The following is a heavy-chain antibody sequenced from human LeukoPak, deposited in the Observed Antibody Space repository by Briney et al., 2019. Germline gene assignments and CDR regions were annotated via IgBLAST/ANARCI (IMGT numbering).Heavy chain of an antibody. D-gene: IGHD5-24*01. CDR2: ISGSGART. V-gene: IGHV3-23*01. CDR1: GFTFSSHS. J-gene: IGHJ4*02. Sequence: GESLRLSCAASGFTFSSHSMNWVRQAPGKGLEWVSGISGSGARTYYADSVKGRFTISRDNSKNTLYLQMNSLRAEDTAVYYCARFKDGYNRFDSWGQGTLVTVSS. CDR3: ARFKDGYNRFDS.